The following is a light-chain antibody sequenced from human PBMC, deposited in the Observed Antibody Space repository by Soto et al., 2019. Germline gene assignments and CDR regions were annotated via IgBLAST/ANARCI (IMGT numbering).Light chain of an antibody. J-gene: IGLJ3*02. CDR2: GNT. Sequence: QSALTQPPSVSGAPGQRVTISCTGSSSNIGAGYDVHWYQQLPGTAPKLLIYGNTNRPSGVPDRFSGSKSGTSASLAITGLQAEDEADYYCHSYDSILSGSVFVGGTKLTVL. CDR3: HSYDSILSGSV. V-gene: IGLV1-40*01. CDR1: SSNIGAGYD.